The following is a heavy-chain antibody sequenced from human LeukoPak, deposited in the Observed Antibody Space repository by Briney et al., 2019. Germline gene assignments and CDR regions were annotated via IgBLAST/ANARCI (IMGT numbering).Heavy chain of an antibody. CDR2: IYYGGST. CDR3: AGVRGIISRNWFDP. Sequence: PSETLSLTCTVSDGSISSSNYYWGWIRQPPGKGLEWIGTIYYGGSTYYNPSLKSRVTISVDTSKNQFSLKLSSVTAADTAVYFCAGVRGIISRNWFDPWGHGTLVTVSS. V-gene: IGHV4-39*01. J-gene: IGHJ5*02. CDR1: DGSISSSNYY. D-gene: IGHD3-10*01.